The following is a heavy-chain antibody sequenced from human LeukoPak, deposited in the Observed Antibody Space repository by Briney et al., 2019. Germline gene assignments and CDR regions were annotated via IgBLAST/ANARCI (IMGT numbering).Heavy chain of an antibody. Sequence: PSGTLSLTCAVSGASISSNYWWSWVRQPPGKGLEWIGELHHSGSTNYSPSLRSRVTTSVDKSKNQFSLTLTSATAAGTAVYYCARKRADIWYYFDYWGQGNLVTVSS. CDR2: LHHSGST. D-gene: IGHD3-9*01. J-gene: IGHJ4*02. CDR1: GASISSNYW. V-gene: IGHV4-4*02. CDR3: ARKRADIWYYFDY.